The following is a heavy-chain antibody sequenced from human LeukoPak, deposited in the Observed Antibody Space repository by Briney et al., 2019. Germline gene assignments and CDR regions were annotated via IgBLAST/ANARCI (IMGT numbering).Heavy chain of an antibody. CDR1: GDSINTSGYY. CDR2: IYYSGST. V-gene: IGHV4-61*08. D-gene: IGHD3-10*01. J-gene: IGHJ4*02. CDR3: ARDRGYGSGSYYRGDYYFDY. Sequence: SETLSLTCTVSGDSINTSGYYWGWIRQPPGKGLEWIGNIYYSGSTNYNPSLKSRVTISVDTSKNQFSLKLSSVTAADTAVYYCARDRGYGSGSYYRGDYYFDYWGQGTLVTVSS.